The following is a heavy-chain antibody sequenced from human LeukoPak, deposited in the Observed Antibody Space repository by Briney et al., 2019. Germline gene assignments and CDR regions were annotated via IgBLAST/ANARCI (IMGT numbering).Heavy chain of an antibody. CDR1: GGSISSSSYY. V-gene: IGHV4-39*07. CDR3: ARDYYDFWSGYPHYFDY. J-gene: IGHJ4*02. D-gene: IGHD3-3*01. CDR2: IYYSGST. Sequence: SETLSLTCTVSGGSISSSSYYWGWIRQPPGKGLEWIGSIYYSGSTYYNPSLKSRVTISVDTSKNQFSLKLSSVTAADTAVYYCARDYYDFWSGYPHYFDYWGQGALVTVSS.